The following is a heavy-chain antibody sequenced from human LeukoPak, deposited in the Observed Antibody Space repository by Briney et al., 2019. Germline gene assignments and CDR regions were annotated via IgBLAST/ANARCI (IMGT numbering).Heavy chain of an antibody. J-gene: IGHJ4*02. D-gene: IGHD3-22*01. CDR1: GFTFSSYG. CDR2: IPYDGSNK. CDR3: AKDRRYYDSSGYYYYDY. V-gene: IGHV3-30*18. Sequence: GGSLRLSCAASGFTFSSYGMHWVRQAPGKGLEWVAVIPYDGSNKYYADSVKGQFTISRDNSKDTLYLQMNSLRAEDTAVYYCAKDRRYYDSSGYYYYDYWGQGTLVTVSS.